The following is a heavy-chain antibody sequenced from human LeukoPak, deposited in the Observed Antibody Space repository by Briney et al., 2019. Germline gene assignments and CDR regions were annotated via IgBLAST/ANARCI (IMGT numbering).Heavy chain of an antibody. CDR2: IYNSAST. J-gene: IGHJ5*02. CDR1: AGSASGSY. Sequence: SETLSLTYTVAAGSASGSYGSSIRQPAGKGLEWIGRIYNSASTNYNPSLKSRVTMSVDTSKSQFSLKLISVTAADTAVYYCARDRSSSWTRDWFDPWGQGTLVTVSS. V-gene: IGHV4-4*07. D-gene: IGHD6-13*01. CDR3: ARDRSSSWTRDWFDP.